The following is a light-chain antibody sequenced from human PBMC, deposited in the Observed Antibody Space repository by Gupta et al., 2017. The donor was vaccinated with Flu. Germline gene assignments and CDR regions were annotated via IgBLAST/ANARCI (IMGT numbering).Light chain of an antibody. J-gene: IGLJ2*01. V-gene: IGLV1-44*01. CDR1: SSNNGSNT. Sequence: SSNNGSNTINWYQHLPGTAPKLLIYSNDQRPSGVPDQFSGSKSGTSASLAISGLQSEDDADYYCASWGDSRNCPVIFGGGTKVTVL. CDR3: ASWGDSRNCPVI. CDR2: SND.